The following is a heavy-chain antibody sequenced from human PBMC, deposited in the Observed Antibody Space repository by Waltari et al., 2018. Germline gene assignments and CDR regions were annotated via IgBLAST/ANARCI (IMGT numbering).Heavy chain of an antibody. CDR2: ISAYNGNT. CDR1: GYTFTSYG. D-gene: IGHD6-19*01. Sequence: QVQLVQSGAEVKKPGASVKVLCKASGYTFTSYGISWVRLAHGQGLEWMGWISAYNGNTNYAQKLQGRVTMTTDTSTSTAYMELRSLRSDDTAVYYCARDRIAVAGNAITYGMDVWGQGTTVTVSS. CDR3: ARDRIAVAGNAITYGMDV. J-gene: IGHJ6*02. V-gene: IGHV1-18*01.